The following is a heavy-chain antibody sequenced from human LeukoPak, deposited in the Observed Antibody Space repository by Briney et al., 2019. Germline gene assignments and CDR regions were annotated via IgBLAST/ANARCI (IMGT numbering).Heavy chain of an antibody. Sequence: AGSLRLSCAASGFTFSTYAMSWVRQAPGKGLEWVSALTNSGGSGGVTYYADSVKGRFIISRDNSKSTLYLQLSSLRAEDTAVYYCAKAMSTDHYDSRGFYRVDFDSWGQGTLVTVSS. J-gene: IGHJ4*02. CDR1: GFTFSTYA. CDR3: AKAMSTDHYDSRGFYRVDFDS. V-gene: IGHV3-23*01. CDR2: LTNSGGSGGVT. D-gene: IGHD3-22*01.